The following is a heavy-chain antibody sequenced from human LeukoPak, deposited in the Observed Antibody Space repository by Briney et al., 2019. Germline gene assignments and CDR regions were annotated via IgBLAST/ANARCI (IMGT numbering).Heavy chain of an antibody. CDR2: MNPNSGNT. Sequence: GASVKVSCKASGYTFTSYDINWVRQATGQGLEWMGWMNPNSGNTGYAQKFQGRVTITRNTSISTAYMELSSLRSDDTAVYYCARRIEISLIVGATSGTLFDYWGQGTLVTVSS. CDR3: ARRIEISLIVGATSGTLFDY. V-gene: IGHV1-8*03. CDR1: GYTFTSYD. J-gene: IGHJ4*02. D-gene: IGHD1-26*01.